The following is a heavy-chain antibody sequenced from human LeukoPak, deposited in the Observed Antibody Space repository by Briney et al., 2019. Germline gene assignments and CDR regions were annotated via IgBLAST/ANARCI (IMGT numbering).Heavy chain of an antibody. J-gene: IGHJ4*02. CDR2: IYPRDSRT. D-gene: IGHD2-2*01. V-gene: IGHV5-51*01. Sequence: GESLKISCKGSGYSFSSYWIAWVRAMAGKGLEWISVIYPRDSRTTYSPFFQDQVTISADKSISTAYLQWTSLKASDTAMYYCARHLSDITSSPNYWGPGTLVTVSS. CDR1: GYSFSSYW. CDR3: ARHLSDITSSPNY.